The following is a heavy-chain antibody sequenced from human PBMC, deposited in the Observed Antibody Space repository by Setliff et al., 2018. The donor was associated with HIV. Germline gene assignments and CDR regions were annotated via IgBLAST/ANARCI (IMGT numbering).Heavy chain of an antibody. V-gene: IGHV4-38-2*01. J-gene: IGHJ4*02. CDR1: GYSISSGYY. Sequence: SETLSLTCAVSGYSISSGYYWGWIRQPPGKGLEWVGSIYHSGTTYYNPSLKSRVTISVDTSKHQFSLKLSSVTAADTAVYYCARHDSCGYYSLDYWGQGTLVTVSS. CDR3: ARHDSCGYYSLDY. CDR2: IYHSGTT. D-gene: IGHD3-22*01.